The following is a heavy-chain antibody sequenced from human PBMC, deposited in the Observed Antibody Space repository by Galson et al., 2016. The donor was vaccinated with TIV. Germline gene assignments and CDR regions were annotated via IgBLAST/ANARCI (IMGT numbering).Heavy chain of an antibody. CDR1: GYSFLSYG. J-gene: IGHJ6*02. D-gene: IGHD2-2*01. V-gene: IGHV1-18*04. Sequence: SVKVSCKAPGYSFLSYGMTWARQAPGRGLEWLGWISAYNGDIKSARKFQGRVTMTTDTSTNTAYMELRSLGSDDTAVYYCATELYCSSISCYYYYGLDVWGHGTTVTVSS. CDR3: ATELYCSSISCYYYYGLDV. CDR2: ISAYNGDI.